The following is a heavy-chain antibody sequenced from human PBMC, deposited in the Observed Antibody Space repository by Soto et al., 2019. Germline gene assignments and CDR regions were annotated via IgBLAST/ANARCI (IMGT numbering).Heavy chain of an antibody. CDR3: TKEATYWYFDL. V-gene: IGHV3-15*07. CDR1: GFTFSNAW. CDR2: IKSKTDGGTT. J-gene: IGHJ2*01. Sequence: GGSLRLSCAASGFTFSNAWMNWVRQAPGKGLEWVGRIKSKTDGGTTDYAAPVKGRFTISRDDSKNTLFLQMNSLKTEDTAVYYCTKEATYWYFDLWGRGTLVTVSS.